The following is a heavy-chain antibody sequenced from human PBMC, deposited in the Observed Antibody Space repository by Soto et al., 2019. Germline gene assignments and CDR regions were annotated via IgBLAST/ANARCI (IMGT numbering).Heavy chain of an antibody. CDR3: ARRTVNIRTFYSGLKTHCFDY. CDR2: IYYSGST. CDR1: GDSMSSSDYY. D-gene: IGHD6-19*01. J-gene: IGHJ4*02. Sequence: QLQLHESGPGLVKPSETLSLTCAVSGDSMSSSDYYWGWIRQPPGKGLEWIGSIYYSGSTYYNPSLQSRVAISVDTSKNPCSLKLKSVTAADTAIYYCARRTVNIRTFYSGLKTHCFDYWGQGAPVTVSS. V-gene: IGHV4-39*01.